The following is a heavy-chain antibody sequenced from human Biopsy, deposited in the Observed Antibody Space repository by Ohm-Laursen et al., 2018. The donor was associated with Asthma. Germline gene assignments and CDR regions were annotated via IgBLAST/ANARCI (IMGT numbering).Heavy chain of an antibody. CDR3: ARAQDYYDSRGYYRSFDY. CDR2: ISYSGST. V-gene: IGHV4-59*11. Sequence: TLSLTCTVSGGSIRSHYWSWIRRPPGKGLGWIGYISYSGSTNYNPSPKSRVAISVDTSKNQFSLKLSSVTAADTAVYYCARAQDYYDSRGYYRSFDYWGQGTLVTVSS. CDR1: GGSIRSHY. D-gene: IGHD3-22*01. J-gene: IGHJ4*02.